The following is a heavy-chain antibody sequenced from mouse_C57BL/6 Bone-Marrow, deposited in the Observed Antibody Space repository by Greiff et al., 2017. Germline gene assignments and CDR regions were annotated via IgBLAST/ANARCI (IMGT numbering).Heavy chain of an antibody. V-gene: IGHV5-9-1*02. CDR2: ISSGGDYI. Sequence: EVKLMESGEGLVKPGGSLKLSCAASGFTFSSYAMSWVRQTPEKRLEWVAYISSGGDYIYYADPVKGRFTISRDNARNTLYLQMSSLKSEDTAMYYCTIDQGGEPSMDYWGQGTSGTVSS. D-gene: IGHD3-2*02. J-gene: IGHJ4*01. CDR3: TIDQGGEPSMDY. CDR1: GFTFSSYA.